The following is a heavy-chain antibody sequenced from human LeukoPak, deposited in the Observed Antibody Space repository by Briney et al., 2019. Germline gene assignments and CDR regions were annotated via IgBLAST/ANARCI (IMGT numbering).Heavy chain of an antibody. CDR1: GGSFSGYY. Sequence: SETLSLTCAVYGGSFSGYYWSWIRQPPGKGLEWIGEINHSGSTNYNPSLKSRVTISVDTSKNQFSLKLSSVTAADTAVYYCARDDYVWGSYRYSALDIWGQGTMVTVSS. CDR3: ARDDYVWGSYRYSALDI. D-gene: IGHD3-16*02. V-gene: IGHV4-34*01. J-gene: IGHJ3*02. CDR2: INHSGST.